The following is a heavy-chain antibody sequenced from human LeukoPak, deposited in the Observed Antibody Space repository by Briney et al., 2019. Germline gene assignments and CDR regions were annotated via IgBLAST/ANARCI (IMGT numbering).Heavy chain of an antibody. CDR3: ARAAPYYYDSSGYLPFDY. V-gene: IGHV4-34*01. Sequence: SETLSLTCAVYGGSFSGYYWSWIRQPPGKGLEWIGEINHSGSTNYNPSLKSRVTISVDTSKNQFSLKLSSVTAADTAVYYCARAAPYYYDSSGYLPFDYWGQGTLVTVST. CDR2: INHSGST. D-gene: IGHD3-22*01. CDR1: GGSFSGYY. J-gene: IGHJ4*02.